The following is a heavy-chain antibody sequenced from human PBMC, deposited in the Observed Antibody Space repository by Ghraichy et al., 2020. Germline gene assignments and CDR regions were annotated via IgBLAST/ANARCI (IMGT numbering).Heavy chain of an antibody. CDR2: IWYDGSNK. V-gene: IGHV3-33*01. Sequence: GGSLRLSCAASGFTFSSYGMHWVRQAPGKGLEWVAVIWYDGSNKYYADSVKGRFTISRDNSKNTLYLQMNSLRAEDTAVYYCARDLSLGGTLNDYWGQGTLVTVSS. J-gene: IGHJ4*02. CDR3: ARDLSLGGTLNDY. D-gene: IGHD2-15*01. CDR1: GFTFSSYG.